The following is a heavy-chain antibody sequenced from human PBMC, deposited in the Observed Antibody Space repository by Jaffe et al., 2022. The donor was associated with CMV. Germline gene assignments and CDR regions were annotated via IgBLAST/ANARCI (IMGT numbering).Heavy chain of an antibody. V-gene: IGHV3-48*03. Sequence: EVQLVESGGGLVQPGGSLRLSCAASGFTFSSYEMNWVRQAPGKGLEWVSYISSSGSTIYYADSVKGRFTISRDNAKNSLYLQMNSLRAEDTAVYYCARWTTGYCSGGSCYRDKIFIFDYWGQGTLVTVSS. D-gene: IGHD2-15*01. CDR2: ISSSGSTI. CDR3: ARWTTGYCSGGSCYRDKIFIFDY. CDR1: GFTFSSYE. J-gene: IGHJ4*02.